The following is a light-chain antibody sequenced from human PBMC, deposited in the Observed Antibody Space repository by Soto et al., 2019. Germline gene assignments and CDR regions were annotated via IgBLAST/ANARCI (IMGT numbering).Light chain of an antibody. CDR3: LQTYSTPYT. CDR1: QSISSF. CDR2: AGS. Sequence: DIQMTQSPSSLSAFLGDRVSITCRASQSISSFVNWYQQKPGKAPKLLIYAGSSLQSGVPSRFSGTASGTDFTLTISNLQPEDFATYYCLQTYSTPYTFGQGTKLEIK. J-gene: IGKJ2*01. V-gene: IGKV1-39*01.